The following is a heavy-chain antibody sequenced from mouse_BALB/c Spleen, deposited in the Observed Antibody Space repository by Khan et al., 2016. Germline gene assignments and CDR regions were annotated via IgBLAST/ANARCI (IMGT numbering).Heavy chain of an antibody. CDR3: ARDGYDGWLAY. Sequence: EVQLQESGPGLVKPSQSLSLSCSVTGYSITSGYYWNWIRQFPGNRLEWMGYISYGGYNGYNPSLKSRISITRDTSKNQFFLQLNSVTTEDTATXCCARDGYDGWLAYWGQGTLVTVSA. CDR2: ISYGGYN. CDR1: GYSITSGYY. V-gene: IGHV3-6*01. J-gene: IGHJ3*01. D-gene: IGHD2-2*01.